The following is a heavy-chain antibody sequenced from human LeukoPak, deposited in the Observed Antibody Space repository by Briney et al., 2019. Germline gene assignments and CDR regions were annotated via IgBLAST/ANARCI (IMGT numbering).Heavy chain of an antibody. V-gene: IGHV3-74*01. CDR1: GFTFSSYW. J-gene: IGHJ4*02. CDR3: AVGLTGTPNYFDY. CDR2: INSDGSST. Sequence: GGSLRLSCAASGFTFSSYWMHWVRQAPGKGLVWVSRINSDGSSTNYADSVKGRFTISRDNAKNMLYLQMNSLRAEDTAVYYRAVGLTGTPNYFDYWGQGTLVTVSS. D-gene: IGHD1-7*01.